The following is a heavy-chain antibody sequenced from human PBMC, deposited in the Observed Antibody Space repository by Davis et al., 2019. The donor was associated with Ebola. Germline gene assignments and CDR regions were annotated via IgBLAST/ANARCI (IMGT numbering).Heavy chain of an antibody. V-gene: IGHV1-69*13. CDR3: ARVLAAAGNYYYYGMDV. CDR1: GYTFTSYG. J-gene: IGHJ6*02. Sequence: SVKVSCKASGYTFTSYGISWVRQAPGQGLEWMGGIIPIFGTANYAQKFQGRVTITADESTSTAYMELSSLRSEDTAVYYCARVLAAAGNYYYYGMDVWGQGTTVTVSS. CDR2: IIPIFGTA. D-gene: IGHD6-13*01.